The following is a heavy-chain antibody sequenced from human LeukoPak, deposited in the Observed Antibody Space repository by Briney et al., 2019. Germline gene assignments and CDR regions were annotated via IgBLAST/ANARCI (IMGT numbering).Heavy chain of an antibody. J-gene: IGHJ3*01. CDR3: ARATGYCSGGSCHHDAFDF. CDR2: ISSSGSTI. CDR1: GFTFSSYS. D-gene: IGHD2-15*01. Sequence: GGSLRLSCAASGFTFSSYSLNWVRQAPGKGLEWVSYISSSGSTIYYADSVKGRFTISRDNAKNSLYLQMNSLRDEDTAVYYCARATGYCSGGSCHHDAFDFWGQGTMVTVSS. V-gene: IGHV3-48*02.